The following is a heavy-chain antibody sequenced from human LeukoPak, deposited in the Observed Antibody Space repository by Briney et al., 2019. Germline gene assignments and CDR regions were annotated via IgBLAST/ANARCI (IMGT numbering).Heavy chain of an antibody. J-gene: IGHJ2*01. CDR1: GFTLTNFD. D-gene: IGHD3-22*01. V-gene: IGHV1-8*01. CDR2: MNSNTGNT. Sequence: ASVKVSCKASGFTLTNFDINSVRQATGQGLECMGWMNSNTGNTGYAQEFQGRVTMTRDTSIGTAYMELTNLRSEDTAVYYCARGRRGSSGPWSWYLDLWGRGTLVTASS. CDR3: ARGRRGSSGPWSWYLDL.